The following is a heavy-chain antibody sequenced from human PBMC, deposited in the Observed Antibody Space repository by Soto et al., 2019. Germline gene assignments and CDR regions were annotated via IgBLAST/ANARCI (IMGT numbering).Heavy chain of an antibody. D-gene: IGHD2-2*01. J-gene: IGHJ4*02. V-gene: IGHV3-64D*06. CDR3: VKGFSSKIVAAAKFDY. Sequence: PGGSLRLSCSASGFTFSSYAMHWVRQAPGKGLEYVSVISNNGGNTYYADSVKDRFTISRDNSKNTLYLQMSSLRAEDTALYYCVKGFSSKIVAAAKFDYWGQGT. CDR2: ISNNGGNT. CDR1: GFTFSSYA.